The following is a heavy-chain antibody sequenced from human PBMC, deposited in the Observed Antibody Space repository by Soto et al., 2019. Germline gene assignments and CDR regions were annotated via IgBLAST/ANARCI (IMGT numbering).Heavy chain of an antibody. V-gene: IGHV4-59*08. CDR1: GGSMISDY. D-gene: IGHD5-12*01. J-gene: IGHJ4*02. Sequence: SETLSLTCTVSGGSMISDYWSWIRQPPGRGLEWIGFIYYAGSTKYNPSLNSRVTISVDTSKNQFSLTVTSVTAADTAVYYCARLIVATETFDYWGQGTLVTVSS. CDR2: IYYAGST. CDR3: ARLIVATETFDY.